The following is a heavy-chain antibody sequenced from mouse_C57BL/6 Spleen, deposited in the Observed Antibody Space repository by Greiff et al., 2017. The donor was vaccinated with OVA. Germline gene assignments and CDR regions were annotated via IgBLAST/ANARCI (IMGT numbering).Heavy chain of an antibody. CDR1: GFTFSDYG. J-gene: IGHJ2*01. V-gene: IGHV5-17*01. Sequence: VQLKESGGGLVKPGGSLKLSCAASGFTFSDYGMHWVRQAPEKGLEWVAYISSGSSTIYYADTVKGRFTISRDNAKNTLFLQMTSLRSEDTAMYYCARKDYDGVDYWGQGTTLTVSS. D-gene: IGHD2-4*01. CDR3: ARKDYDGVDY. CDR2: ISSGSSTI.